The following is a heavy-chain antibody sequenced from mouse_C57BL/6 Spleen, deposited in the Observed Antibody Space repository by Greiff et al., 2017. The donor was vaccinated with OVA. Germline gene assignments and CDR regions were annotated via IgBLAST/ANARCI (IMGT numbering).Heavy chain of an antibody. CDR2: IDPNSGGT. J-gene: IGHJ4*01. Sequence: QVQLKEPGAELVKPGASVKLSCKASGYTFTSYWMHWVKQRPGRGLEWIGRIDPNSGGTKYNEKFKSKATLTVDKPSSTAYMQLSSLTSEDSAVYDCARRHYGNYDAMDYWGQGTSVTVSS. CDR3: ARRHYGNYDAMDY. V-gene: IGHV1-72*01. CDR1: GYTFTSYW. D-gene: IGHD2-1*01.